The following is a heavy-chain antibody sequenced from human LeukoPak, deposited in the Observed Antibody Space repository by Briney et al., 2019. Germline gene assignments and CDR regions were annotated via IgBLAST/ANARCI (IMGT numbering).Heavy chain of an antibody. Sequence: GGSLRLSCAASGFTFDDYAMHWVRQAPGKGLEWVAVISYDGSNKYYADSVKGRFTISRDNSKNTLYLQMNSLRAEDTAVYYCARAYYDFWSGPDDAFDIWGQGTMVTVSS. CDR2: ISYDGSNK. CDR3: ARAYYDFWSGPDDAFDI. D-gene: IGHD3-3*01. J-gene: IGHJ3*02. V-gene: IGHV3-30-3*01. CDR1: GFTFDDYA.